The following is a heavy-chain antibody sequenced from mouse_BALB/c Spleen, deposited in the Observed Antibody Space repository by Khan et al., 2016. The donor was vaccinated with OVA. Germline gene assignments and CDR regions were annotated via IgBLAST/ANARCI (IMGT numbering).Heavy chain of an antibody. CDR3: ARSGGNFHWYFDV. Sequence: EVELVVSGGGLVQPGGSRKLSCAASGFTFSSFGMHWVRQAPKKGLEWVAYVSSGSSTIYYVDTVKGRFTIFRDNPKNTLFLQMTGLRSEDTAMYYCARSGGNFHWYFDVWGAGTSVTVSS. J-gene: IGHJ1*01. D-gene: IGHD2-1*01. V-gene: IGHV5-17*02. CDR1: GFTFSSFG. CDR2: VSSGSSTI.